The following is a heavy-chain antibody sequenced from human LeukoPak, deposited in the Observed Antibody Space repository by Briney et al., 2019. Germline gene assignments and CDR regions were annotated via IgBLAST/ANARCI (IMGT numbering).Heavy chain of an antibody. CDR1: GFTVSSNY. J-gene: IGHJ4*02. CDR3: ARDRYCGGDCYFD. Sequence: PGESLRLSCAASGFTVSSNYMSWVRQAPGKGLEWVSVIYSGGSTYYADSVKGRFTISRDNSKNTLYLQMNSLRAEDTAVYYCARDRYCGGDCYFDWGQGTLVTVSS. CDR2: IYSGGST. D-gene: IGHD2-21*02. V-gene: IGHV3-53*01.